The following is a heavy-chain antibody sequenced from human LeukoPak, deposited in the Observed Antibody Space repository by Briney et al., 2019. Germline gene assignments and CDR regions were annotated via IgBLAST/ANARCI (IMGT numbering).Heavy chain of an antibody. CDR2: PGTAGDT. D-gene: IGHD6-13*01. J-gene: IGHJ1*01. CDR1: GFTLSNYA. CDR3: ARFPIAAAEGYFQH. V-gene: IGHV3-13*01. Sequence: SGGSLRLSCAASGFTLSNYAMHWVRQPAGEGLEWVSAPGTAGDTFYPGSVKGRFTISRDNAKKSLFLQMNSLRAEDTAVYYCARFPIAAAEGYFQHWGQGTLVTVSS.